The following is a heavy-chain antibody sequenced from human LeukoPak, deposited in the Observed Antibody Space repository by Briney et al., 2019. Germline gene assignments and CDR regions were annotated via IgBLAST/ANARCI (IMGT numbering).Heavy chain of an antibody. CDR3: ARDGAAAGHYDY. V-gene: IGHV3-33*08. CDR1: GFTFSSYA. CDR2: IWYDGSNK. Sequence: GGSLRLSCAASGFTFSSYAMSWVRQAPGKGLEWVAVIWYDGSNKYYADSVKGRFTISRDNSKNTLYLQMNSLRAEDTAVYYCARDGAAAGHYDYWGQGTLVTVSS. J-gene: IGHJ4*02. D-gene: IGHD6-13*01.